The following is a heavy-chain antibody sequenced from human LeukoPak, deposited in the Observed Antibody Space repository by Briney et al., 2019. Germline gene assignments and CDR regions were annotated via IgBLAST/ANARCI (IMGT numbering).Heavy chain of an antibody. Sequence: GGSLRLSCAASGFNFANHAMSWVRQTAGKGLEWVSAISGGGDITYYADSVKGRFPISRDNSKDTLFLKMHSLRPGDTAVYYCVREDTPATANYWSQGTLVTISS. J-gene: IGHJ4*02. CDR1: GFNFANHA. V-gene: IGHV3-23*01. CDR2: ISGGGDIT. D-gene: IGHD2-21*02. CDR3: VREDTPATANY.